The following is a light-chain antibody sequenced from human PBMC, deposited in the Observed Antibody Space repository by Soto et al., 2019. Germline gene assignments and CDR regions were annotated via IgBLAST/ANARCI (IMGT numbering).Light chain of an antibody. CDR3: MQGTHWPLT. Sequence: EVVLTQSPLSLPVTVGQPATVSCWSSQSLLFINGITFLTWFHQRPGQPPRRLISEVSNRESGVRDRFSGSGSGTNFTLTISRVEAEDVGLFYCMQGTHWPLTFGGGTRVEIK. J-gene: IGKJ4*01. V-gene: IGKV2-30*01. CDR2: EVS. CDR1: QSLLFINGITF.